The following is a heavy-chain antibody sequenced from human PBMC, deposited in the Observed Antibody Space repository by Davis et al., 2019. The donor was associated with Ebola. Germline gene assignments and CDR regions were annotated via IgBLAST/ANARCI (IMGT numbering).Heavy chain of an antibody. CDR1: GFTFSDYY. Sequence: GGSLRLSCAASGFTFSDYYMSWIRQAPGKGLEWVSYISSSSSTIYYADSVKGRFTISRDNSKNTLYLQMNSLRAEDTAVYYCAKGYDYYDSSIDYWGQGTLVTVSS. V-gene: IGHV3-11*04. CDR3: AKGYDYYDSSIDY. J-gene: IGHJ4*02. CDR2: ISSSSSTI. D-gene: IGHD3-22*01.